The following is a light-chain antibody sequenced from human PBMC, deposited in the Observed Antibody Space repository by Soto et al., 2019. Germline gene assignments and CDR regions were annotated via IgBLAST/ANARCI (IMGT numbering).Light chain of an antibody. CDR1: QSISTY. V-gene: IGKV3-11*01. Sequence: PGERAILSCRASQSISTYLAWYQQKPGQAPRLLIYDAVNRATGIPARFSGSGSGTDFTLIIGSLEPEDFAVYYCQQRINWPLTFGGGTRVEIK. CDR2: DAV. J-gene: IGKJ4*01. CDR3: QQRINWPLT.